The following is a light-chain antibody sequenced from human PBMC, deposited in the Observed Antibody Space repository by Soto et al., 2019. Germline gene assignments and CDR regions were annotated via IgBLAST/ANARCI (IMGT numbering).Light chain of an antibody. CDR3: QQYDNLPIT. Sequence: DIQMTQSPSSLSASVGDRVTISCRASQTISTYLHWYQHKPGRAPRLLIYDASNLETGVPSRFSGSGSGTDFTFTISSLQPEDIATYYCQQYDNLPITFGQGTRLEIK. CDR1: QTISTY. V-gene: IGKV1-33*01. CDR2: DAS. J-gene: IGKJ5*01.